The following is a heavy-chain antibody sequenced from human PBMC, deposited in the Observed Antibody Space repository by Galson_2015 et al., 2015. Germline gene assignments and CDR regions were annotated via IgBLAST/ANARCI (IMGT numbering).Heavy chain of an antibody. CDR2: IYSDGSS. V-gene: IGHV3-53*01. CDR1: GFTVATHY. CDR3: AGAPLRDYSDYLDY. Sequence: SLRLSCAASGFTVATHYMSWVRQAPGKGLEWVSVIYSDGSSFYGDSVTGRFAISRDSSKNALYLQMNSLRAEDTAVYYCAGAPLRDYSDYLDYWGQGALVTVSS. J-gene: IGHJ4*02. D-gene: IGHD4-11*01.